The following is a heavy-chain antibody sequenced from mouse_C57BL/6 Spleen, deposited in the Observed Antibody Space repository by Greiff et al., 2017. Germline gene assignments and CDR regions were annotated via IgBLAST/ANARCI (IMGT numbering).Heavy chain of an antibody. CDR1: GYTFTSYW. CDR3: ARRIYYYGSSYYYAMDY. D-gene: IGHD1-1*01. J-gene: IGHJ4*01. V-gene: IGHV1-50*01. CDR2: IDPSDSYT. Sequence: QVQLQQPGAELVKPGASVKLSCKASGYTFTSYWMQWVKQRPGQGLEWIGEIDPSDSYTNYNQKLKGKATLTVDTSSSTAYMQLSSLTSEDSAVYYCARRIYYYGSSYYYAMDYWGQGTSVTVSS.